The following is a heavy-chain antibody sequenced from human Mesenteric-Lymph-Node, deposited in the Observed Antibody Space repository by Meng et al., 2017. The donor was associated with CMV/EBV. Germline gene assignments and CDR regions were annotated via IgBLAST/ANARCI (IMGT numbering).Heavy chain of an antibody. J-gene: IGHJ6*02. CDR2: ISSSSSTI. CDR1: GFTFSSYS. D-gene: IGHD2-2*01. Sequence: GESLKISCAASGFTFSSYSMNWVRQAPGKGLEWVSYISSSSSTIYYADSVKGRFTISRDNAKNSLYLQMSSLRAEDTAVYYCARDPGSEYQLLNYYYYYGMDVWGQGTTVTVSS. CDR3: ARDPGSEYQLLNYYYYYGMDV. V-gene: IGHV3-48*04.